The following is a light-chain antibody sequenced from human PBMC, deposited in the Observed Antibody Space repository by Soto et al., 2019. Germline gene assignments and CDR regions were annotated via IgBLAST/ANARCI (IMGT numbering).Light chain of an antibody. V-gene: IGLV2-8*01. CDR3: SSYAGSNNLV. J-gene: IGLJ2*01. CDR2: EVS. Sequence: QSALTQPPSASGSPRQSVTISCTGTSSDVGGNNYVSWYQQHPGKAPKLMIYEVSERPSGVPDRFSGSKSGNTASLTVSGLQAEDEADYYCSSYAGSNNLVFGGGTKLTVL. CDR1: SSDVGGNNY.